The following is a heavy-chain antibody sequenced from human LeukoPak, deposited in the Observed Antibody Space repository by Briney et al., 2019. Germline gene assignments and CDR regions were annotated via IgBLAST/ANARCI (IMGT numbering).Heavy chain of an antibody. CDR2: IYFSGST. J-gene: IGHJ4*02. CDR3: ARHYYGDYYFDY. V-gene: IGHV4-4*07. Sequence: SETLSLTCAVSGGSISSYYWSWIRQPAGKGLEWIGRIYFSGSTNYNPSLKSRVTMSVDTSKNQFSLKLTSVTAADTAVCYCARHYYGDYYFDYWGQGTLVTVSS. CDR1: GGSISSYY. D-gene: IGHD4-17*01.